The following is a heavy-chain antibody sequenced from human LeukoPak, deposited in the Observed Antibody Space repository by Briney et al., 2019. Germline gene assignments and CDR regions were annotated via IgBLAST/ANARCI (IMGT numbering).Heavy chain of an antibody. CDR1: GFTFTSSA. J-gene: IGHJ3*02. CDR2: IVVGSGNT. Sequence: SVKVSCKASGFTFTSSAVQWVRQARGQRLEWIGWIVVGSGNTNYAQKFQERVTITRDMSTSTAYMELSSLRSEDTAVYYCAADPNVSDAFDIWGQGTMVTVSS. V-gene: IGHV1-58*01. CDR3: AADPNVSDAFDI. D-gene: IGHD5/OR15-5a*01.